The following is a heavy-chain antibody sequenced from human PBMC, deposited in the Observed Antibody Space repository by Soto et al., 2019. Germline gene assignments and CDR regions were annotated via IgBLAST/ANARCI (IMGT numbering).Heavy chain of an antibody. CDR1: GGTFSSYA. D-gene: IGHD3-9*01. V-gene: IGHV1-69*13. Sequence: VKVSCKSSGGTFSSYAISWVRQAPVQGLEWMGGIIPIFGTANYAQKFQGRVTITADESTSTAYMELSSLRSEDTAVYYCASLLRYFDWSDYYYYGMDVWGQGTTVTVSS. CDR3: ASLLRYFDWSDYYYYGMDV. J-gene: IGHJ6*02. CDR2: IIPIFGTA.